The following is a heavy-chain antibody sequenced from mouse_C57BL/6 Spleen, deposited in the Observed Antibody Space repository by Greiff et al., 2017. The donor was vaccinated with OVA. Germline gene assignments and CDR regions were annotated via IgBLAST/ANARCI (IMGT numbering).Heavy chain of an antibody. CDR3: ASEGRAMGY. V-gene: IGHV5-16*01. Sequence: EVKLEEPVAGLVQPGRSLKLSCTASGFTFTDYYMAWVHQVPEQGLEWIANINYDGSSTYYLHSLKSRFIISRDKDKNTLNLQMSSLKSEDTATYDCASEGRAMGYWGQGTPVTVSA. CDR2: INYDGSST. CDR1: GFTFTDYY. J-gene: IGHJ4*01.